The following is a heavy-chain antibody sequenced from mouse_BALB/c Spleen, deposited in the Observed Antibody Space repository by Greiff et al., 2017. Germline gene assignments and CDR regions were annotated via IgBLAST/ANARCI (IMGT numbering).Heavy chain of an antibody. D-gene: IGHD2-14*01. J-gene: IGHJ2*01. Sequence: EVKLVESGGDLVKPGGSLKLSCAASGFTFSSYGMSWVRQTPDKRLEWVATISSGGSYTYYPDSVKGRFTISRDNAKNTLYLQMSSLKSEDTAMYYCARHKDRYDAFDYWGQGTTLTVSS. CDR2: ISSGGSYT. CDR1: GFTFSSYG. CDR3: ARHKDRYDAFDY. V-gene: IGHV5-6*02.